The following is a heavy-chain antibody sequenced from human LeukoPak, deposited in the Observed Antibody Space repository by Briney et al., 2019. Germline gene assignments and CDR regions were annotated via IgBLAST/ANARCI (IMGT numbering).Heavy chain of an antibody. D-gene: IGHD4-17*01. Sequence: PGGSLRLSCAASVFTSSTYGFHWVRQAPGKGLEWVALIPSDGSDNYYANSVKGRFTISRDNSKNTLYLQMNSLRSEDTAVYYCAKGLGDYDDFRLGYWGQGTLVTVSS. J-gene: IGHJ4*02. CDR3: AKGLGDYDDFRLGY. CDR2: IPSDGSDN. CDR1: VFTSSTYG. V-gene: IGHV3-30*02.